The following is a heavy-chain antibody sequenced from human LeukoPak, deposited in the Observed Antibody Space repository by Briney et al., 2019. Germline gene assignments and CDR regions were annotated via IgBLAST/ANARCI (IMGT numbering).Heavy chain of an antibody. CDR2: INPTGGST. J-gene: IGHJ4*02. D-gene: IGHD3-16*01. CDR1: GYAFTTYY. Sequence: ASVKVSCKASGYAFTTYYLHWVRQAPGRGLEWMGLINPTGGSTNYAQRFQGRLTMTRDTSTNTVYMELGSLSSDDTALYFCARAALGRRLPFDYWGQGTLVTVSS. V-gene: IGHV1-46*01. CDR3: ARAALGRRLPFDY.